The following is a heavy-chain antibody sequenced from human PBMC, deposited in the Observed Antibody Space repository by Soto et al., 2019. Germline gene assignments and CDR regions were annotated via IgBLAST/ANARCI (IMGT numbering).Heavy chain of an antibody. CDR3: ARGPLRFLEWLSVAPWFDP. D-gene: IGHD3-3*01. CDR2: MNPNSGNT. V-gene: IGHV1-8*01. CDR1: GYTFTSYD. J-gene: IGHJ5*02. Sequence: GASGKVSCKASGYTFTSYDINWVRQATEQGLEWMGWMNPNSGNTGYAQKFQGRVTMTRNTSISTAYMELSSLRSEDTAVYYCARGPLRFLEWLSVAPWFDPWGQGTLVNISS.